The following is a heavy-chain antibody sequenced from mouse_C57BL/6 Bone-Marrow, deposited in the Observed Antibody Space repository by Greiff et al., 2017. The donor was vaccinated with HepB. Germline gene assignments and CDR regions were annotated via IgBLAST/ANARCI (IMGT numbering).Heavy chain of an antibody. CDR3: ARTVVATDYYAMDY. V-gene: IGHV2-3*01. Sequence: VKLVESGPGLVAPSQSLSITCTVSGFSLTSYGVSWVRQPPGKGLEWLGVIWGDGSTNYHSALISRLSISKDNSKSQVFLKLNSLQTDDTATYYCARTVVATDYYAMDYWGQGTSVTVSS. CDR2: IWGDGST. D-gene: IGHD1-1*01. J-gene: IGHJ4*01. CDR1: GFSLTSYG.